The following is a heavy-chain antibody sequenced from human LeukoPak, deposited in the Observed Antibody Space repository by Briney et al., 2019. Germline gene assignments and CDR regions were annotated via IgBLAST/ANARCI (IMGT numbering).Heavy chain of an antibody. D-gene: IGHD3-10*01. V-gene: IGHV1-2*02. Sequence: ASVKVSCKASGYTFTGYYMHWVRQAPGQGLEWMGWINPNSGGTNYAQKFQGRVTMTRDTSISTAYMELSRLRSDDTAVYYCARVGASLMVRGVRPTPFRYWGQGTLVTVSS. CDR2: INPNSGGT. CDR3: ARVGASLMVRGVRPTPFRY. J-gene: IGHJ4*02. CDR1: GYTFTGYY.